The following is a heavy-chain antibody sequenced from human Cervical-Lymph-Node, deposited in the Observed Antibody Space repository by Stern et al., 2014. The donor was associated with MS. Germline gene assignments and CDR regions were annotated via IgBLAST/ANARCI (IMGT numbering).Heavy chain of an antibody. J-gene: IGHJ4*02. Sequence: QVQLVQSGAEVKEPGASVKVSCKASGYTFTGNYLHWVRQAPGQGLEWMGRINPYSGVTNYSQKFQGRVTMTRDTSISTAYMELSRLRSDDTAVYYCARESSGSGSYADQFDFWGQGTLVTVSS. D-gene: IGHD3-10*01. CDR3: ARESSGSGSYADQFDF. CDR1: GYTFTGNY. CDR2: INPYSGVT. V-gene: IGHV1-2*06.